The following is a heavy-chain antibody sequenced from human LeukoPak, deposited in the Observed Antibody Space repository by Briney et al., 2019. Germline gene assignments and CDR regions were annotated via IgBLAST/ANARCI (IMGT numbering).Heavy chain of an antibody. V-gene: IGHV3-7*04. Sequence: PGGSLRLSCTASGFTFSTYRMSWVRQAPGKGLEWVANINGDASKKYYVDSVKGRFTISRDNAKNSVDLQMNSLRGEDTAVYYCARSGWDPWHWCQGTLITVSS. D-gene: IGHD1-26*01. CDR3: ARSGWDPWH. CDR1: GFTFSTYR. CDR2: INGDASKK. J-gene: IGHJ4*02.